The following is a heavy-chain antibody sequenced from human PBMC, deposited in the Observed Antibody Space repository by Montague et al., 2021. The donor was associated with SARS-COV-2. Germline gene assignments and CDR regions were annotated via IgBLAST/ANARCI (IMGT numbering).Heavy chain of an antibody. Sequence: SLRLSCAASGFTVSSNYMSWVRQAPGKGLEWVSVIYSGGSTYYADSVKGRFTISRHNSKSTLYLQMNSLRAEDTAVYYCARDLTYGSGRSYYYYGMDVWGQGTTVIVSS. J-gene: IGHJ6*02. CDR3: ARDLTYGSGRSYYYYGMDV. CDR2: IYSGGST. V-gene: IGHV3-53*04. D-gene: IGHD3-10*01. CDR1: GFTVSSNY.